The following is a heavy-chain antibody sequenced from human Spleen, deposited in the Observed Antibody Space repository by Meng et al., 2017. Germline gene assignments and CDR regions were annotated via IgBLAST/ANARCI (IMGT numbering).Heavy chain of an antibody. V-gene: IGHV4-61*01. CDR2: IYYSGST. J-gene: IGHJ4*02. CDR3: ARQTKYDFWIIH. Sequence: QVQESGPGLVRPSATLPLTCTVSGGSVSSGSYYWSWIRQPPGKGLEWIGYIYYSGSTNYNPSLKSRVTISVDTSKNQFSLKLSSVTAADTAVYYCARQTKYDFWIIHWGQGTLVTVSS. CDR1: GGSVSSGSYY. D-gene: IGHD3-3*01.